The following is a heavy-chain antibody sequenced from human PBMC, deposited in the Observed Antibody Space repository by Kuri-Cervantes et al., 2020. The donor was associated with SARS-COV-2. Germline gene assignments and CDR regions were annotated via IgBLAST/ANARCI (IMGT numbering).Heavy chain of an antibody. Sequence: GGSLRLSCAASGFTFSDYYMSWIRQAPGKGLEWVSYISSSGSTIYYADSVKGRFTISRDNAKNSLYLQMNSLRAEDTAVYYCASTASTGEYNWNSPGHSRIDYWGQGTLVTVSS. CDR1: GFTFSDYY. J-gene: IGHJ4*02. D-gene: IGHD1-1*01. CDR2: ISSSGSTI. CDR3: ASTASTGEYNWNSPGHSRIDY. V-gene: IGHV3-11*04.